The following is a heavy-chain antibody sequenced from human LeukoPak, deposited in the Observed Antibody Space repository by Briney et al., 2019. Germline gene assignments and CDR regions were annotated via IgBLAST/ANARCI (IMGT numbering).Heavy chain of an antibody. CDR3: VKDRDWHDDDNAFDI. CDR1: GFTFSSYA. CDR2: IRYDGSNK. Sequence: PGGSLRLSCAASGFTFSSYAMSWVRQAPGKGLEWVAFIRYDGSNKYYADSVKGRFTISRDNFKNTLYLQMNSLRAEDTAVYYCVKDRDWHDDDNAFDIWGQGTMVTVSS. J-gene: IGHJ3*02. D-gene: IGHD1-1*01. V-gene: IGHV3-30*02.